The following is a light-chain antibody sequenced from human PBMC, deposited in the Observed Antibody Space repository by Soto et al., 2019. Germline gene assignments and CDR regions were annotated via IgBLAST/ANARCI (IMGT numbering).Light chain of an antibody. Sequence: DIQMTQSPSTLSASVGDRVTITCRASQTVSNWLAWYQQRPGKAPNLLIYKASTLQSGVSSRFSGSGYGTEFTLTIDGLQPDEYGTYYCQQYSTYPYTFGQGTKLEIK. CDR3: QQYSTYPYT. CDR2: KAS. CDR1: QTVSNW. J-gene: IGKJ2*01. V-gene: IGKV1-5*03.